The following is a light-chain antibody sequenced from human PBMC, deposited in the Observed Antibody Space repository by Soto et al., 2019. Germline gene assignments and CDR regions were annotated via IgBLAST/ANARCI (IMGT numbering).Light chain of an antibody. J-gene: IGLJ1*01. CDR2: GVT. V-gene: IGLV2-14*03. CDR1: SSDIGSYNY. CDR3: CSYTTPTTYV. Sequence: QSALAQPASVSGSPGQSITISCTGTSSDIGSYNYISWYQQYPDKGPKLIIYGVTNRPSGVSNRFSGSKSGYTASLTISGLQAEYEADYYCCSYTTPTTYVFGTGTKLTVL.